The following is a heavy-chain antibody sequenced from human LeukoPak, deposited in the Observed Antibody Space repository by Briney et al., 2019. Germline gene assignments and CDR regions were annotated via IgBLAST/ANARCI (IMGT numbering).Heavy chain of an antibody. Sequence: GGSLRLSCAASGFTFSSYAMHWVRQAPGKGLEWVAVISYDGSNKYYADSVKGRFTISRDNSKNTLYLQMNSLRAEDTAVYYCARNGGYSYGHFDYWRQGTLVTVSS. CDR1: GFTFSSYA. CDR3: ARNGGYSYGHFDY. D-gene: IGHD5-18*01. V-gene: IGHV3-30-3*01. CDR2: ISYDGSNK. J-gene: IGHJ4*02.